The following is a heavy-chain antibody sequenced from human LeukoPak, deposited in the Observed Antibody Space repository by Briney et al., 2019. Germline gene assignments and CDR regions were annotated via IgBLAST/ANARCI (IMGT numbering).Heavy chain of an antibody. CDR1: GFTFSSYA. CDR2: ISYDGSNK. CDR3: ARGGSSWPLLTDY. Sequence: GGSLRLSCAASGFTFSSYAMHWVRQAPGKGLEWVAVISYDGSNKYYADSVKGRFTISRDNSKNTLYLQMNSLRAEDTAVYYCARGGSSWPLLTDYWGQGTLVTVSS. V-gene: IGHV3-30*04. D-gene: IGHD6-13*01. J-gene: IGHJ4*02.